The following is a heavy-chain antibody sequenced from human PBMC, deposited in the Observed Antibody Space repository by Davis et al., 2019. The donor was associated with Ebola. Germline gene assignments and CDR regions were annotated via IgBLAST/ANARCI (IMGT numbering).Heavy chain of an antibody. CDR2: IWYDGSNK. Sequence: LSLTCAASGFTFSSYGMHWVRQAPGKGLEWVALIWYDGSNKYYADSVKGRFTISRDNSKNTLYLQMNSLRAEDTAVYYCATAPGGYGSGSYFLKDVWGQGTTVTVSS. CDR3: ATAPGGYGSGSYFLKDV. D-gene: IGHD3-10*01. J-gene: IGHJ6*02. CDR1: GFTFSSYG. V-gene: IGHV3-33*01.